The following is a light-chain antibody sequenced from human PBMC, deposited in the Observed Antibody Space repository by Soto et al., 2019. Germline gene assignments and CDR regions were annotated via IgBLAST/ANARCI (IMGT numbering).Light chain of an antibody. CDR1: SSDVGGYNY. Sequence: QSALTQPASVSGSPGQSITISCTGASSDVGGYNYVSWYQQHPGKAPKLMIYDVSDRPSGVSNRFSGSKSGNTASLTISGXQXEXXADYYCSSYTSSSTRVFGTGTKLTVL. V-gene: IGLV2-14*01. CDR3: SSYTSSSTRV. J-gene: IGLJ1*01. CDR2: DVS.